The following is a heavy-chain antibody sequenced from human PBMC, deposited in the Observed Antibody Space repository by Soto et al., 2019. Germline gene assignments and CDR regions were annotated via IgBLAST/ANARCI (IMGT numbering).Heavy chain of an antibody. D-gene: IGHD3-10*01. J-gene: IGHJ4*02. Sequence: EVQLVESGGGLVLPGGSLRLSCAASGFTFSSLWMSWVRQAPGKGLEWVANIKPDGSDQYYVDSVKGRFTISRDNARNSLYLQMNSLRGDDTAVYYWTRAGGSYYFDFWGQGTLVTVSA. CDR2: IKPDGSDQ. V-gene: IGHV3-7*04. CDR3: TRAGGSYYFDF. CDR1: GFTFSSLW.